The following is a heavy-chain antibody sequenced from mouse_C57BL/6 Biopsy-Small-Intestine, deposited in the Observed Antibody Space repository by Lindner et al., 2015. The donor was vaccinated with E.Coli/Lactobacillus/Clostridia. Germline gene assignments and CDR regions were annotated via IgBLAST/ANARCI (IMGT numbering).Heavy chain of an antibody. CDR2: IRSKSNYYAT. J-gene: IGHJ4*01. D-gene: IGHD1-1*01. V-gene: IGHV10-1*01. CDR1: GFSFNTYA. CDR3: VRRGTTTVGYAMDY. Sequence: EVQLQESGGGLVQPKGSLKLSCAASGFSFNTYAMNWVRQAPGKGLEWVARIRSKSNYYATYYADSVKDRFTISRDDSESMLYLQINNLKTEDTAMYYCVRRGTTTVGYAMDYWGQGTSVTVSS.